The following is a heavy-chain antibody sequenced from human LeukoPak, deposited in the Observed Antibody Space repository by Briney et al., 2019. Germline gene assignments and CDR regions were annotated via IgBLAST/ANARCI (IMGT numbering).Heavy chain of an antibody. Sequence: SETLSLTCTVSGGSISSGDYYWSWIRQPPGKGLEWIGYIYYSGSTYYNPSLKSRVTISVDTSKNQFSLKLSSVTAADTAVYYCARVTSSGGVDNWGQGTLVTVSS. CDR1: GGSISSGDYY. CDR2: IYYSGST. CDR3: ARVTSSGGVDN. V-gene: IGHV4-31*03. D-gene: IGHD2-21*02. J-gene: IGHJ4*02.